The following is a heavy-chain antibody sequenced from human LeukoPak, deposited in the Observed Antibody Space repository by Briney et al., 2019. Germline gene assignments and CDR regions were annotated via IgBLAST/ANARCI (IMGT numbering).Heavy chain of an antibody. J-gene: IGHJ4*02. D-gene: IGHD6-6*01. Sequence: SGTLSLTCTVSGGSISSSSYYWGWIRQPPGKGLEWIGSIYYSGSTYYNPSLKSRVTISVDTSKNQFSLKLSSVTAADTAVYYCARFTGWQLVDFDYWGQGTLVTVSS. CDR2: IYYSGST. CDR3: ARFTGWQLVDFDY. V-gene: IGHV4-39*01. CDR1: GGSISSSSYY.